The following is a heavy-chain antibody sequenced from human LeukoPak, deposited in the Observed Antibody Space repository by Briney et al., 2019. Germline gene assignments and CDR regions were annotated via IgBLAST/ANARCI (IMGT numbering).Heavy chain of an antibody. CDR3: ARSPNVVDY. CDR2: VSSSSSYI. CDR1: GFTFSSYS. Sequence: GGSLRLSCAASGFTFSSYSMNWVRQAPGKGLEWVSSVSSSSSYIYYADSVKGRFTISRDNAKNSLFLQMNSLRAEDTAVYYCARSPNVVDYWGQGTLVTVSS. J-gene: IGHJ4*02. V-gene: IGHV3-21*01.